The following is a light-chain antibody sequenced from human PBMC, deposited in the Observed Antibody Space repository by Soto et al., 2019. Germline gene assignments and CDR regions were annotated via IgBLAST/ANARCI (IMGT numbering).Light chain of an antibody. V-gene: IGLV7-46*01. CDR3: LLSYSGARSYV. J-gene: IGLJ1*01. CDR1: TGAVTSGHY. CDR2: DTS. Sequence: QAVVTQEPSRTVSPGGTVTLTCGSSTGAVTSGHYPYWFQQKPGQAPRTLIYDTSNKHSWTPARFSGSLLGGKAALTLSGAQPEDEAEYYCLLSYSGARSYVFGTGTKLTVL.